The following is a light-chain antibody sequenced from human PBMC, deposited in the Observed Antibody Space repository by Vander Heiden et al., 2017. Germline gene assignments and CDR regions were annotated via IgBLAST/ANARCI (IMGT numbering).Light chain of an antibody. J-gene: IGKJ4*01. CDR3: QQYNDWPALT. CDR2: GAS. V-gene: IGKV3-15*01. Sequence: EIEMTQSTATLSVSPGERATLSCRASQSVSSNLAWYQQKPGQAPRLLIYGASTRATGIPARFSGSGSGTEFTLTISSLQSEDFAVYYCQQYNDWPALTFGGGTKVEIK. CDR1: QSVSSN.